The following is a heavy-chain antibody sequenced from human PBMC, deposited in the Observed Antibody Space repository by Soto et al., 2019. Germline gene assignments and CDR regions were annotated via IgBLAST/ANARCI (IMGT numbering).Heavy chain of an antibody. D-gene: IGHD3-10*01. CDR2: INHSGST. CDR3: ARGPLYMVRGVIALYYFDY. J-gene: IGHJ4*02. Sequence: SETLSLTCTVSGGSISGYYWSWIRQPPGKGLEWIGEINHSGSTNYNPSLKSRVTISVDTSKNQFSLKLSSVTAADTAVYYCARGPLYMVRGVIALYYFDYWGQGTLVTVS. CDR1: GGSISGYY. V-gene: IGHV4-34*01.